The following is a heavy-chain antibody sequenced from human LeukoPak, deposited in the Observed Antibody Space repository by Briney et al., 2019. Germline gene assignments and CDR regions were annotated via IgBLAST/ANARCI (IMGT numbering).Heavy chain of an antibody. Sequence: EGSLRLSCAASGFTFSSHAMSWVRQAPGKGLGWVSAISGSGDTTYYADSVRGRFTISRDNSKNTQYLHMNSLRAEDTAIYYCALNRGDYWGQGTLVTVSS. J-gene: IGHJ4*02. D-gene: IGHD2/OR15-2a*01. CDR1: GFTFSSHA. V-gene: IGHV3-23*01. CDR3: ALNRGDY. CDR2: ISGSGDTT.